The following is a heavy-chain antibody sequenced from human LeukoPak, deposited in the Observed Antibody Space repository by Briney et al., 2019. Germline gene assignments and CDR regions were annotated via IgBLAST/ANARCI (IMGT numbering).Heavy chain of an antibody. J-gene: IGHJ4*02. CDR2: IRYDGSNK. CDR1: GFTFSSYG. Sequence: GGSLRLSCAASGFTFSSYGMHWVRQAPGKGLEWVAFIRYDGSNKYYADSVKGRFTISRDNSKNTLYLQMNSLRAEDTAVYYCAKLPTYSGSPSEPRDYWGQGTLVTVSS. CDR3: AKLPTYSGSPSEPRDY. D-gene: IGHD1-26*01. V-gene: IGHV3-30*02.